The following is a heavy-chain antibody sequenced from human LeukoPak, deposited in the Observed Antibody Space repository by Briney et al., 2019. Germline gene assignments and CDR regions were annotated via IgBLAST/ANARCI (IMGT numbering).Heavy chain of an antibody. D-gene: IGHD4-23*01. Sequence: GRSLRLSCAASGFTFSSYAMHWVRQAPGKGLEWVAVISYDGSNKYYADSVKGRFTISRDNSKNTLYLQMNSLRAEDTAVYYCARNGGTGGDAFDIWGQGTMVTVSS. J-gene: IGHJ3*02. V-gene: IGHV3-30-3*01. CDR1: GFTFSSYA. CDR3: ARNGGTGGDAFDI. CDR2: ISYDGSNK.